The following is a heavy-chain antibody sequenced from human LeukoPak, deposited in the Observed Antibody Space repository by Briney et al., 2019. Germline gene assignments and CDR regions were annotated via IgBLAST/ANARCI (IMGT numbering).Heavy chain of an antibody. CDR2: IKTRGDGATT. Sequence: AGGSLRLSCAACGFMFSDYAMHWVRQTPGKGLEWVGRIKTRGDGATTDLTAPVKGRFAISRDDSKSTLYLHMNSLTIDDTAVYYCTTEAPYTSGWFFWGQGTLVTVSS. CDR1: GFMFSDYA. D-gene: IGHD6-13*01. CDR3: TTEAPYTSGWFF. J-gene: IGHJ4*02. V-gene: IGHV3-15*05.